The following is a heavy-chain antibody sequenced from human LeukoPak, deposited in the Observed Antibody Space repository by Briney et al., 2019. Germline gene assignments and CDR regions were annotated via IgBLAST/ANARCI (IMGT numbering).Heavy chain of an antibody. D-gene: IGHD3-16*01. J-gene: IGHJ5*02. V-gene: IGHV3-53*01. CDR3: ARVRDYGWFDP. CDR1: GFTVSSNY. Sequence: GGSPRLSCAASGFTVSSNYMSWVRQAPGKGLEWVSVIYSGGSTYYADSVKGRFTISRDNSMNTLYLQMNSLRAEDTAVYYCARVRDYGWFDPWGQGTLVTVSS. CDR2: IYSGGST.